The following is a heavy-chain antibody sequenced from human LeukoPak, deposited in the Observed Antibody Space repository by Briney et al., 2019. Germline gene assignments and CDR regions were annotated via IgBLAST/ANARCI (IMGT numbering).Heavy chain of an antibody. CDR1: GFTFSSYA. Sequence: GGSLRLSCAASGFTFSSYAMHWVRQAPGKGLEWVAVISYDGSNKYYADSVKGRFTISRDNSKNTLYLQMNSLRAEDTAVYYCARREAYCSGGSCYSNYYYYGMDVWGQGTTVTVSS. CDR3: ARREAYCSGGSCYSNYYYYGMDV. J-gene: IGHJ6*02. CDR2: ISYDGSNK. D-gene: IGHD2-15*01. V-gene: IGHV3-30*04.